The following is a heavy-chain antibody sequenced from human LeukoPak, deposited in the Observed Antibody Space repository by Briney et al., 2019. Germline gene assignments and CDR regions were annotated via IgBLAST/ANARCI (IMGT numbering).Heavy chain of an antibody. CDR3: AKAGSAWYYFDF. CDR2: ISAGSGGI. D-gene: IGHD6-13*01. J-gene: IGHJ4*02. Sequence: GGSLRLSCAASGFTFSSYAMSWVRQSPGKGLEWVSGISAGSGGIYYADSVRGRFTISRDNSKNTLSLLMNSLRAEDTAVYYCAKAGSAWYYFDFWGQGTLVTVSS. V-gene: IGHV3-23*01. CDR1: GFTFSSYA.